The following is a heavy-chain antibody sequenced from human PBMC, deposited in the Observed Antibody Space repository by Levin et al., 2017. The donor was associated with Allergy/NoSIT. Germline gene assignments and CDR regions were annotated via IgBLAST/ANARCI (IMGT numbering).Heavy chain of an antibody. CDR1: GFSFINYA. J-gene: IGHJ6*02. D-gene: IGHD3-22*01. Sequence: LSLTCATSGFSFINYAMSWVRQAPGKGLEWVSVISASGYSTYYADSVRGRFTISRDKSKDTLYLQMNSLRAEDTAVYYCAKGVHYDTSGYYNVHVYYYYGMDLWGQGTTVTVSS. CDR3: AKGVHYDTSGYYNVHVYYYYGMDL. CDR2: ISASGYST. V-gene: IGHV3-23*01.